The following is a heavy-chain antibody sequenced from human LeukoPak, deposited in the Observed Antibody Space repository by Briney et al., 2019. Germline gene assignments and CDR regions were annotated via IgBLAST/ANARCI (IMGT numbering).Heavy chain of an antibody. CDR2: IYSGGST. CDR1: GFNFESYT. Sequence: GGSLRLSCAASGFNFESYTMSWVRQAPGKGLEWVSVIYSGGSTYYADSVKGRFTISRDNSKNTLYLQMNSLRAEDTAVYYCARDSGYSSSWAFDYWGQGTLVTVSS. CDR3: ARDSGYSSSWAFDY. J-gene: IGHJ4*02. D-gene: IGHD6-13*01. V-gene: IGHV3-66*01.